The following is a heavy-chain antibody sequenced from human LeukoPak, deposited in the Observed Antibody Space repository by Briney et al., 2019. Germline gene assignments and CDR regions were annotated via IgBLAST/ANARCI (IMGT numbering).Heavy chain of an antibody. V-gene: IGHV3-7*03. J-gene: IGHJ4*02. Sequence: GGSLRLSCAASRFTFSSYWMSWVRQAPGKGLEWVANIKQDGSEKYYVDSVKGRFTISRDNAKNSLYLQLNSLRAEDTAVYYCGKTSGYSYDYWGQGILVTVSS. D-gene: IGHD5-18*01. CDR2: IKQDGSEK. CDR3: GKTSGYSYDY. CDR1: RFTFSSYW.